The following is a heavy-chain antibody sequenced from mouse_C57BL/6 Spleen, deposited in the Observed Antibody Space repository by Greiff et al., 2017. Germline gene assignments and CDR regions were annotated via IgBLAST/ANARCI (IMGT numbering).Heavy chain of an antibody. CDR3: AKGGGYFSY. V-gene: IGHV2-5*01. D-gene: IGHD1-1*02. J-gene: IGHJ3*01. Sequence: VQLQQSGPGLVQPSQSLSITCTVSGFSLTSYGVHWVRQSPGKGLEWLGVIWRGGSTDYNAAFMSRLSFTKDNPKSQVFFKMNSLQADDTAIYYWAKGGGYFSYRGQGNLVTVSA. CDR1: GFSLTSYG. CDR2: IWRGGST.